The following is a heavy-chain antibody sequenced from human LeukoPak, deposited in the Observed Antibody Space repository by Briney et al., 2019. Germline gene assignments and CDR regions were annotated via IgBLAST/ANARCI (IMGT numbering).Heavy chain of an antibody. CDR1: GFTFSNAW. Sequence: GGSLRLSCAASGFTFSNAWMSWVRQAPGKGLEWLSYISGNSGDINYADSVKGRFTISRDNSENTLNLQMNSLRAEDTAVYYCAKAVVPVISQHYFDYWGQGTLVTVSS. D-gene: IGHD3-22*01. V-gene: IGHV3-23*01. J-gene: IGHJ4*02. CDR3: AKAVVPVISQHYFDY. CDR2: ISGNSGDI.